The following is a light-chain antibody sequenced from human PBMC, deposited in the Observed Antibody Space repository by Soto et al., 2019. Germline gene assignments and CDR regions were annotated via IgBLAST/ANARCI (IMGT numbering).Light chain of an antibody. CDR3: QHYNNWPPWT. Sequence: EIVMTQSPVTLSVSPGERATLSCRASQSVSSNLARYQQKPGQAPRLLIYGASTRATGVPARFSGSGSGTEFTLTISSLQSEDFAVYYCQHYNNWPPWTFGQGTKVEIK. J-gene: IGKJ1*01. V-gene: IGKV3-15*01. CDR1: QSVSSN. CDR2: GAS.